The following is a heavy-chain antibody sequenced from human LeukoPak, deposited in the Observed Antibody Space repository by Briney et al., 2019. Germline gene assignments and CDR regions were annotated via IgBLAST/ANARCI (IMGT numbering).Heavy chain of an antibody. Sequence: GGSLRLSCAASGFTFSTYWMSWVRQAPGKGLEWVASIKQDGSEKYYVDSVKDRFTISRDNAKNSLSLQMNSLRAEDMAVYYCARDDWAASGFYGMDVWGRGTTVTVSS. CDR2: IKQDGSEK. J-gene: IGHJ6*02. D-gene: IGHD2-15*01. V-gene: IGHV3-7*01. CDR3: ARDDWAASGFYGMDV. CDR1: GFTFSTYW.